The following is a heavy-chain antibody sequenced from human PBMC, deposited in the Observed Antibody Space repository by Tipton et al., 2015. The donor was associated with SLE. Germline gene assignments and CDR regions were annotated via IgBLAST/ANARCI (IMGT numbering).Heavy chain of an antibody. D-gene: IGHD5-18*01. Sequence: TLSLTCTVSGGSITSVVSYLSCLRQHTGKGLGWIGYIYYGASTHYNPSLKSRVTISMDTSKDQFSLKLTSVTAADPAVYYCARTRGYKYFFDHWGQGTLVPVSS. J-gene: IGHJ4*02. CDR2: IYYGAST. V-gene: IGHV4-31*03. CDR3: ARTRGYKYFFDH. CDR1: GGSITSVVSY.